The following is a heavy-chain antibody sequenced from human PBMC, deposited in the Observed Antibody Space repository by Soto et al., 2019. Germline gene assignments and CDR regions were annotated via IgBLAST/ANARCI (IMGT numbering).Heavy chain of an antibody. CDR2: VKSKSEGGTT. J-gene: IGHJ4*02. CDR1: GFIFRDAW. D-gene: IGHD6-13*01. V-gene: IGHV3-15*05. CDR3: VAGSTFEY. Sequence: GGSLRLSCAASGFIFRDAWISWVRQAPGKGLEWIGRVKSKSEGGTTDYAALVKGRFTVSRDDSINTVSLQMDSLKMEDTAVYFCVAGSTFEYWGQGTLVTVSS.